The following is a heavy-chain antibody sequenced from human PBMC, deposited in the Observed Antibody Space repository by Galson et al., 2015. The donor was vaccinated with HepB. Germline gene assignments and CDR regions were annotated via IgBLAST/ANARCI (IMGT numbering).Heavy chain of an antibody. CDR2: IYTGGST. V-gene: IGHV3-66*02. Sequence: SLRLSCAGSKFTFGDYTMSWFRQAPGKGLEWVSVIYTGGSTYYADSVKGRFTISRDNSKNTVYLQMNSLRPEDTAVYYCARILYNWNLNYYYGMDVWGQGTTVTVSS. D-gene: IGHD1-20*01. CDR3: ARILYNWNLNYYYGMDV. J-gene: IGHJ6*02. CDR1: KFTFGDYT.